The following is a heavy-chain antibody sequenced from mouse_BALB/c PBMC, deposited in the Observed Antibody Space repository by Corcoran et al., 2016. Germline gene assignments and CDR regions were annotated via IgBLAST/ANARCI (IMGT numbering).Heavy chain of an antibody. CDR2: INTYTREP. V-gene: IGHV9-3-1*01. CDR1: GYTGPNYG. CDR3: AREPRAMDY. D-gene: IGHD3-3*01. Sequence: QIQMVQSGPARKGAGETVKISCRASGYTGPNYGMNWVKQAPGKGLKWMGWINTYTREPTYADDFKGRFAFTFEPSASTAYLQINILKNEDTATYFCAREPRAMDYGGQGTSVTVSS. J-gene: IGHJ4*01.